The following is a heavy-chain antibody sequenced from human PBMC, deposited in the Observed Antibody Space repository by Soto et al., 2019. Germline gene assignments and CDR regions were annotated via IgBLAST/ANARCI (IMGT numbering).Heavy chain of an antibody. Sequence: QLQLQESGSGLVKPSQTLSLTCAVSGGSISSGGYSWSWIRQPPGKGLEWIGYIYHSGSTYYNPSLKSRVTITVERSKNQLSRKLSSVTAADTAVYYCARENNVLPGGYFDYWGQGTLVTVSS. CDR1: GGSISSGGYS. D-gene: IGHD3-10*01. V-gene: IGHV4-30-2*01. CDR3: ARENNVLPGGYFDY. J-gene: IGHJ4*02. CDR2: IYHSGST.